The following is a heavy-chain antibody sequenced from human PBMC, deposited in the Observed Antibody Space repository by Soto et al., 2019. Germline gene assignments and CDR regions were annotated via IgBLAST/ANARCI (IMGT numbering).Heavy chain of an antibody. CDR2: IDWDDDK. CDR3: ARMTTVVTGFDY. D-gene: IGHD4-17*01. CDR1: GFSLSTSGMR. Sequence: SGPTLVNPTQTLTLTCTFSGFSLSTSGMRVSWIRQPPGRALEWLARIDWDDDKFYNTSLKTRLTISKDTSKNQVVLTVTNMDPVDTATYYCARMTTVVTGFDYWGQGTRVTVSS. J-gene: IGHJ4*02. V-gene: IGHV2-70*04.